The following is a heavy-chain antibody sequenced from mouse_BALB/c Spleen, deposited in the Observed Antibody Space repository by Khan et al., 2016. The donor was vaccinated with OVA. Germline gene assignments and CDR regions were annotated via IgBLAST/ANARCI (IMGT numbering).Heavy chain of an antibody. CDR3: ARGGYGGFAY. Sequence: QVQLQQSGAELVKPGASVKLSCKASGYTFTSYDINWVRQRPEQGLEWIGWIFTGDGSTKYDEKFKGKATLTTDKSSSTDYMQLNRLTSEDSAVYCCARGGYGGFAYWSQGTLVTVSA. J-gene: IGHJ3*01. CDR1: GYTFTSYD. D-gene: IGHD2-14*01. V-gene: IGHV1-85*01. CDR2: IFTGDGST.